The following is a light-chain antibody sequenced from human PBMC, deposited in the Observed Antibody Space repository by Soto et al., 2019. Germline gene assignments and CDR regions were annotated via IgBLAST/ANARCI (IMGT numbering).Light chain of an antibody. CDR3: ISYTVSRSYV. Sequence: QSALTQPASVSGSPGQSITISCSGTSSDIGAYDHVAWFQQFPGKTPNIVIYSVSNRPSGVSYRFSGSKSGNTASLTISGLQADDEADYYCISYTVSRSYVFGPGTKVTVL. CDR1: SSDIGAYDH. J-gene: IGLJ1*01. CDR2: SVS. V-gene: IGLV2-14*01.